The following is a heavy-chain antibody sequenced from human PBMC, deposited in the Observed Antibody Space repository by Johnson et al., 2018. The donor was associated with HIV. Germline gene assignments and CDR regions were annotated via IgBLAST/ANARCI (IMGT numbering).Heavy chain of an antibody. CDR3: ARACRDGYTCDAFDI. Sequence: QVQLVESGGGVVQPGRSLRLSCAASGFTFSSYGMHWVRQAPGKGLEWVAVISYDGSNKYYADSVKGRFTISRDNSKNTLYLQMNRLRAEDTALYYCARACRDGYTCDAFDIWGQGTMFTVSS. CDR2: ISYDGSNK. J-gene: IGHJ3*02. CDR1: GFTFSSYG. V-gene: IGHV3-30*03. D-gene: IGHD5-24*01.